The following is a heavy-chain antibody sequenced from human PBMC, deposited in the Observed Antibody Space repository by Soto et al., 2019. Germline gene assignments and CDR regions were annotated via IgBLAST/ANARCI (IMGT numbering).Heavy chain of an antibody. Sequence: GGSLRVSCAASGFTFSSFGMHWVRQAPGKGLEWVAVIWYDGNNKYYADSVKGRFTISRDNSKNTLYLQMNSLRAEDTAVFYCARLGSGWSIDYWGQGTMVTVYS. CDR1: GFTFSSFG. D-gene: IGHD6-19*01. J-gene: IGHJ4*02. CDR3: ARLGSGWSIDY. V-gene: IGHV3-33*01. CDR2: IWYDGNNK.